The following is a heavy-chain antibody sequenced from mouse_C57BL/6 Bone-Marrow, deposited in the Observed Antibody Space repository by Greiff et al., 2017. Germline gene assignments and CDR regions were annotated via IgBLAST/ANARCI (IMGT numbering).Heavy chain of an antibody. D-gene: IGHD1-1*01. CDR3: ARHRGSSFDY. CDR1: GFTFSSYG. V-gene: IGHV5-6*01. J-gene: IGHJ2*01. Sequence: EVQRVESGGDLVKPGGSLKLSCAASGFTFSSYGMSWVRQTPDKRLEWVATISSGGSYTYYPDSVKGRFTISRDNAKNTLYLQMSSLKSEDTAMYYCARHRGSSFDYGGQGTTLTVSS. CDR2: ISSGGSYT.